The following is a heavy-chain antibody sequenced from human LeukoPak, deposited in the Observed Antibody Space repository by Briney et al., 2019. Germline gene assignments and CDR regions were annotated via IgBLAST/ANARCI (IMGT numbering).Heavy chain of an antibody. CDR2: IYTSGST. J-gene: IGHJ4*02. CDR1: GGSISSYY. D-gene: IGHD3-22*01. CDR3: ASGYYDSSGYFVDY. V-gene: IGHV4-4*07. Sequence: PSETLSLTCIVPGGSISSYYWSWIRQPAGKGLEWIGRIYTSGSTNYNPSLKSRVTMSVGTSKNQFSLKLRSVIAADTAVYYCASGYYDSSGYFVDYWGQGTLVTVSS.